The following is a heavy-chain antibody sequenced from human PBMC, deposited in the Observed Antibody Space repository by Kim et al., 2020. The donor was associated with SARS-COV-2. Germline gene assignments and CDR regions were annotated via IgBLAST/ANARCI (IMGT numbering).Heavy chain of an antibody. D-gene: IGHD2-8*01. CDR3: ARGRGYCTNGVCSPFDY. V-gene: IGHV4-59*09. Sequence: LTSRVTISVDTSKNQFSLKLSSVTAADTAVYYCARGRGYCTNGVCSPFDYWGQGTLVTVSS. J-gene: IGHJ4*02.